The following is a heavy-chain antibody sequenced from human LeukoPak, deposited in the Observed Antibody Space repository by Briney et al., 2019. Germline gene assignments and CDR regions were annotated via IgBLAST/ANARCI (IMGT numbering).Heavy chain of an antibody. CDR3: ARGTAVTNNWFDP. CDR1: GFTFSSYS. V-gene: IGHV3-48*02. D-gene: IGHD4-17*01. J-gene: IGHJ5*02. CDR2: ISRASCTT. Sequence: GGSLRLSCAASGFTFSSYSMSWVRQAPGKWLEWVSFISRASCTTYYADSVKGRFTISRDIAKNLLYLQMNSLRDENTAVYYCARGTAVTNNWFDPWGQGTLVVVSS.